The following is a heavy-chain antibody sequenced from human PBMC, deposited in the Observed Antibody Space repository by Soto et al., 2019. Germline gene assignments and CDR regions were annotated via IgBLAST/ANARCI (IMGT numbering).Heavy chain of an antibody. Sequence: RLSFAASGFTFSSYSMNWVRQAPGNGLEWVSSISSSSSYIYYSDSVKGRFTISRDNAKNSLYLQMKSLRAEDTAVYYCARGGLLNWFDPPGPTTRVT. J-gene: IGHJ5*02. CDR2: ISSSSSYI. D-gene: IGHD3-10*01. CDR1: GFTFSSYS. CDR3: ARGGLLNWFDP. V-gene: IGHV3-21*01.